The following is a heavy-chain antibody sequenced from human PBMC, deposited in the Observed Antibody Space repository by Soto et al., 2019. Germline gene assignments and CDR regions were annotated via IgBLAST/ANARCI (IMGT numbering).Heavy chain of an antibody. J-gene: IGHJ4*02. CDR3: ARYVDY. V-gene: IGHV4-59*08. Sequence: QVQLQESGPGLVKPSETLSLTCTVSGGSISSYYWSWIRQPPGKGLEWIGYIYYSGSTNYNPSLKSRVTISVDTSKNQFSLKLSSETAADTAVYYCARYVDYWGQGTLVTVSS. CDR2: IYYSGST. CDR1: GGSISSYY.